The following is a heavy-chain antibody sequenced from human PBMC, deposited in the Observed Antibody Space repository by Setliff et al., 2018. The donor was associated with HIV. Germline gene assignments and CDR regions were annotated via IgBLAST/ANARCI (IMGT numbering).Heavy chain of an antibody. CDR2: ISYDGSNK. V-gene: IGHV3-30*04. CDR3: APGHLWFDS. D-gene: IGHD2-8*01. Sequence: LRLSCAASGFTFSSSAIHWVRQAPGKGLEWVAVISYDGSNKYYADSVRGRFTISRDNSKNTLSLQMNSLRGEDTAVYFCAPGHLWFDSWGQGTLVTVSS. J-gene: IGHJ5*01. CDR1: GFTFSSSA.